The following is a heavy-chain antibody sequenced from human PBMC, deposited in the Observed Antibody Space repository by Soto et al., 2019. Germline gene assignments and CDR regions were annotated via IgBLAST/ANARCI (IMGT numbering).Heavy chain of an antibody. CDR3: ARAFGGNEPFDS. Sequence: GGSLRLSCAASGFTFSNHWMHWVRQAPGKGLVWVSRINRDGNFTTYADTVKGRFTISRDNAKTTLYLQMNSLRAEDTALYFCARAFGGNEPFDSWGQGTLVTVSS. V-gene: IGHV3-74*01. D-gene: IGHD2-15*01. CDR2: INRDGNFT. J-gene: IGHJ4*02. CDR1: GFTFSNHW.